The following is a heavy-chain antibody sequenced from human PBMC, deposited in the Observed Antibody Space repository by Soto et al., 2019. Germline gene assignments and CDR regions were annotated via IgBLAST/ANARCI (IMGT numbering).Heavy chain of an antibody. CDR2: ISSSSSYI. Sequence: EVQLVESGGGLVKPGGSLRLSCAASGFTFSSYSMNWVRQAPGKGLEWVSSISSSSSYIYYADSVKGRFTISRDNAKNSLYLQMNSLRAEDMAVYYCARDFSSGWSNYYYYYMDVWGKGTTVTVSS. CDR1: GFTFSSYS. V-gene: IGHV3-21*01. J-gene: IGHJ6*03. D-gene: IGHD6-19*01. CDR3: ARDFSSGWSNYYYYYMDV.